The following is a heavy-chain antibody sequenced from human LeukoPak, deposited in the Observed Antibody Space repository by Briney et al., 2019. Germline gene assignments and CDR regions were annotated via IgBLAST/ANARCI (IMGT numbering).Heavy chain of an antibody. V-gene: IGHV1-8*01. CDR1: GYTFTSYD. CDR2: MNPNSGNT. Sequence: ASVKVSCKASGYTFTSYDINWVRQATGQGLEWMGWMNPNSGNTGYAQKFQGRVTMTTDTSTSTAYMELRSLRSDDTAVYYCARVGSRIAAAGQVDYWGQGTLVTVSS. D-gene: IGHD6-13*01. J-gene: IGHJ4*02. CDR3: ARVGSRIAAAGQVDY.